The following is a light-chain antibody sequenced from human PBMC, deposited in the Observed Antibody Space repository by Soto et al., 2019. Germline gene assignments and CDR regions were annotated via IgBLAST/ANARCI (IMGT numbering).Light chain of an antibody. J-gene: IGKJ4*01. CDR1: QSVYSN. CDR2: GAS. CDR3: QQYNSWPLT. Sequence: EVLMTQSPATLSVSPGERVTLSCRASQSVYSNLAWYQQKPGQAPRLLIYGASTRATGLPARFSGSRSATESTLTISSLQSEDSAVYYCQQYNSWPLTFGGGTKVEIK. V-gene: IGKV3-15*01.